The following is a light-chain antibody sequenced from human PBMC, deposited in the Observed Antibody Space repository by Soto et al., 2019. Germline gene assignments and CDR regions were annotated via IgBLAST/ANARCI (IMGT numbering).Light chain of an antibody. V-gene: IGKV3-20*01. J-gene: IGKJ1*01. CDR3: QQYSNSPRT. CDR1: QSVSNNY. CDR2: GAS. Sequence: EIVLTQSPGTLSLSPGERATLSCRASQSVSNNYLAWYQQKPGQAPRLFIYGASYRATGIPDRFSGSGSGTDFTLTISRLEPEDFAVYYCQQYSNSPRTFGQGTKVEI.